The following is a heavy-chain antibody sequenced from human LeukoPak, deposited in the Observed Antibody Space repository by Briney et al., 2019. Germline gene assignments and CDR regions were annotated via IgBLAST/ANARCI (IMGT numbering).Heavy chain of an antibody. CDR2: ISSSGSTI. CDR1: GFIFSSYV. J-gene: IGHJ4*02. V-gene: IGHV3-48*01. Sequence: GGSLRLSCAASGFIFSSYVMTWVRQAPGKGLESVSYISSSGSTILYADSVKGRFTISRDNAKNALYLQMNSLRGEDTAVYYCARVWSGYSNSDYWGQGTLVTVSA. D-gene: IGHD3-3*01. CDR3: ARVWSGYSNSDY.